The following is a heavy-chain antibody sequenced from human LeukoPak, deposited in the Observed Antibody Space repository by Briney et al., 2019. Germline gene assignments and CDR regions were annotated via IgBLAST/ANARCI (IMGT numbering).Heavy chain of an antibody. CDR2: INHSGST. Sequence: PSETLSLACAVYGGSFSGYYWSWIRQPPGKGLEWIGEINHSGSTNYNPSLKSRVTISVDTSKNQFSLKLSSVTAADTAVYYCARGPVVPAAPNWFDPWGQGTLVTVSS. CDR1: GGSFSGYY. J-gene: IGHJ5*02. V-gene: IGHV4-34*01. CDR3: ARGPVVPAAPNWFDP. D-gene: IGHD2-2*01.